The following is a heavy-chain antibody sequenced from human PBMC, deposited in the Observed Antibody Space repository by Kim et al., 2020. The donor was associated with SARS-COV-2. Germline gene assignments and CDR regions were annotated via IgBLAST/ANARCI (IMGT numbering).Heavy chain of an antibody. D-gene: IGHD2-2*01. J-gene: IGHJ4*02. CDR2: ISQNGSYK. CDR3: ARAYCTCTSCAKAPDY. Sequence: GGSLRLSCAASGFTFSSYWMNWVRQAPGKGLEWVSYISQNGSYKYYADSVKGRFTIARDNAKNSLYLQMNSLRAEDTAVYYCARAYCTCTSCAKAPDYWGEEALVSVSP. V-gene: IGHV3-21*05. CDR1: GFTFSSYW.